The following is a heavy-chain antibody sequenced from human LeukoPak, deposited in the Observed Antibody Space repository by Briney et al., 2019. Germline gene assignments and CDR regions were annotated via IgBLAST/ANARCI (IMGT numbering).Heavy chain of an antibody. V-gene: IGHV1-8*03. CDR1: GYTFTSYD. D-gene: IGHD6-6*01. CDR3: AKESYSSSSDY. Sequence: ASVKVSCKASGYTFTSYDINWVRQATGQGLEWMGWMNPNSGNTGYAQKFQGRVTITKNTSISTAYMELSSLRAEDTAVYYCAKESYSSSSDYWGQGTLVTVSS. CDR2: MNPNSGNT. J-gene: IGHJ4*02.